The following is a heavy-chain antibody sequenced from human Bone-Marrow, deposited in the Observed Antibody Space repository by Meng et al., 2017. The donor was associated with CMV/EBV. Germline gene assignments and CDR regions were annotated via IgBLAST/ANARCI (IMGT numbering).Heavy chain of an antibody. J-gene: IGHJ2*01. CDR1: GYSITSYW. CDR3: ARCDGSGGYYQDVGWYFDL. D-gene: IGHD3-10*01. CDR2: IYPGDCDT. V-gene: IGHV5-51*01. Sequence: GESLKISRKGSGYSITSYWIGWVRQIPGKGLEWRGIIYPGDCDTRDSQSFQGQVTISADKSISTAYLQWSSLKAADTGMYYGARCDGSGGYYQDVGWYFDLWGRGTLVTVSS.